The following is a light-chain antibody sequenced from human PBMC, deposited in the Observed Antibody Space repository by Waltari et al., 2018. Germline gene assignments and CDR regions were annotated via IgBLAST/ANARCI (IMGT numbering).Light chain of an antibody. Sequence: EIVMTQSPAILSVSPGERATLSCRASQSVSNNLAWYQQKPGQAPRLLIYGASTRATGVPARFSGSGSGTEFTLTISSLQSEDFAVYYCQQCNDWPRTFGQGTKVVIK. J-gene: IGKJ1*01. CDR3: QQCNDWPRT. V-gene: IGKV3D-15*01. CDR2: GAS. CDR1: QSVSNN.